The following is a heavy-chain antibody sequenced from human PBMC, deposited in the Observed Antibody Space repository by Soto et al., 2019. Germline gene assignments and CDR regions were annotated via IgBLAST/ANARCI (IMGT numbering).Heavy chain of an antibody. Sequence: ESGGGVVQPGRSLRVSCAASGFTLSSYAMHWVRQAPGKGLEWVAVISYDGSNKYYADSVKGRFTISRDSSKNTLYLQMNSMRADDTAVYYCPRGRDGVYSLVGGGYYNGMDVWGQGNTVTVSS. V-gene: IGHV3-30-3*01. CDR1: GFTLSSYA. CDR3: PRGRDGVYSLVGGGYYNGMDV. D-gene: IGHD4-17*01. J-gene: IGHJ6*02. CDR2: ISYDGSNK.